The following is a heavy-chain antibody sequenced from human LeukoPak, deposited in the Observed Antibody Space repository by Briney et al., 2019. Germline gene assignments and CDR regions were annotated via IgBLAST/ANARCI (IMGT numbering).Heavy chain of an antibody. CDR2: INHSGST. D-gene: IGHD3-10*01. Sequence: SETLSLTCAVYGGSFSGYYWSWIRQPPGKGLEWIGEINHSGSTNYNPSLKSRVTISVDTSKNQFSLKLSSVTAADTAVYYCAREKSSDYYGSGNAFDIWGQGTMVTVSS. V-gene: IGHV4-34*01. CDR3: AREKSSDYYGSGNAFDI. J-gene: IGHJ3*02. CDR1: GGSFSGYY.